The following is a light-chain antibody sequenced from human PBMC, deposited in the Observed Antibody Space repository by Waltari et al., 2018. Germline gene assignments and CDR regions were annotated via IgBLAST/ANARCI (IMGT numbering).Light chain of an antibody. Sequence: EIVMTQSPATLPVSPGERATLSCRASQSVGVDLAWYQQKPGQSPRLLIYGASNRATGIPARFSGSGSGTEFTLTINSLQSEDFAIYYCQQYNKWPPYTFGQGTKLEIK. J-gene: IGKJ2*01. CDR1: QSVGVD. CDR3: QQYNKWPPYT. CDR2: GAS. V-gene: IGKV3D-15*01.